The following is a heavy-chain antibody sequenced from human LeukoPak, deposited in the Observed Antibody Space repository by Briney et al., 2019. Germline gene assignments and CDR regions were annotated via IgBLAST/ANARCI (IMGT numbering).Heavy chain of an antibody. V-gene: IGHV5-10-1*01. CDR3: ARHVPWDTAMVTFDY. J-gene: IGHJ4*02. CDR1: GYSFTSYW. D-gene: IGHD5-18*01. CDR2: IDPSDSYT. Sequence: GESLKISCKGSGYSFTSYWISWVRQMPGKGLEWMGRIDPSDSYTNHSPSFQGHVTISADKPISTAYLQWSSLKASDTAMYYCARHVPWDTAMVTFDYWGQGTLVTVSS.